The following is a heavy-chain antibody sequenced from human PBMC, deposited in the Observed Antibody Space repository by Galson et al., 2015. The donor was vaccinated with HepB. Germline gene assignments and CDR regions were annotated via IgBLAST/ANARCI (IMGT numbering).Heavy chain of an antibody. Sequence: SVKVSCKASGYTFTSYAMHWVRQAPGQRLEWMGWINAGNGNTKYSQKFQGRVTITRDTSASTAYMELSSLRSEDTAVYYCARAGIAAAQAIWFDPWGQGTLVTVSP. D-gene: IGHD6-13*01. J-gene: IGHJ5*02. CDR1: GYTFTSYA. V-gene: IGHV1-3*01. CDR3: ARAGIAAAQAIWFDP. CDR2: INAGNGNT.